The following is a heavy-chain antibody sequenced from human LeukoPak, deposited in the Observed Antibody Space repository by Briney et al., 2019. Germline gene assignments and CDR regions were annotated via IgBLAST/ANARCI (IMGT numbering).Heavy chain of an antibody. CDR3: GRGGLTGQMAAFDY. J-gene: IGHJ4*02. CDR2: INSDGGST. CDR1: GYTFSSYW. Sequence: GGSLRLSCAASGYTFSSYWMHWVRQAPGKGLEWASRINSDGGSTTYADSVEGRFTISRDNAKNTMYLQMSSLRADDSAVYYCGRGGLTGQMAAFDYWGQGALVTVST. D-gene: IGHD3-9*01. V-gene: IGHV3-74*01.